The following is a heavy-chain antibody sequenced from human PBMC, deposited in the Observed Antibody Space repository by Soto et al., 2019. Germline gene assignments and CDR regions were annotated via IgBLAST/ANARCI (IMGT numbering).Heavy chain of an antibody. D-gene: IGHD6-13*01. CDR3: AFFIRAEDGRRDVRLVSSFLLNRSSDL. V-gene: IGHV4-59*01. CDR2: IYYSGST. J-gene: IGHJ2*01. Sequence: GKGLEWIGYIYYSGSTNYNPSLKSRVTISVDTSKNQFSLKLSSVTAADTAVYYCAFFIRAEDGRRDVRLVSSFLLNRSSDL.